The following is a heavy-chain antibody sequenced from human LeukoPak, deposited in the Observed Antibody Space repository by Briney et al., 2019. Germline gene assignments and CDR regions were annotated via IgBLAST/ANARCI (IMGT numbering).Heavy chain of an antibody. J-gene: IGHJ4*02. CDR3: AGGPQYSGSHGY. Sequence: PGGSLRLSCKVSGFTFSNFEMAWVRQGPGMGLEWLAYINDGGNIIRYADAVKGRFTISRDGVKKSGFLQMNSLRVDDTAVYYCAGGPQYSGSHGYWGQGTLVTVSS. CDR2: INDGGNII. CDR1: GFTFSNFE. D-gene: IGHD1-26*01. V-gene: IGHV3-48*03.